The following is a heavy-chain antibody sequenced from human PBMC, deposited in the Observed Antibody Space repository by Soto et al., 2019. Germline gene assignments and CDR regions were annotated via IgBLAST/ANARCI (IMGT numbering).Heavy chain of an antibody. CDR2: ISSHSSTI. CDR3: ARDGSGGLNLNWFDP. V-gene: IGHV3-48*02. D-gene: IGHD6-19*01. Sequence: PGGSLRLSCAASGFTFSSYSMNWVRQAPGKGLEWVSYISSHSSTIYYADSVKGRFTISRDNAGNSLSLQMNSLRDEDTAVYYCARDGSGGLNLNWFDPWGQGTLVTVSS. CDR1: GFTFSSYS. J-gene: IGHJ5*02.